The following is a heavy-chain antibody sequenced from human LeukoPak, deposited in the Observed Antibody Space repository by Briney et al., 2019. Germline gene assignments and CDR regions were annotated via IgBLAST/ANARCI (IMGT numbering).Heavy chain of an antibody. Sequence: GGSLRLSCVASGFTFSSYWMHWVRQAPGKGLVWVSRIKSDGSSTSYAGSVKGRFTISRDNAKNTLYLQMNSLRAEDTAVYYCATYAREGFDSWGQGTLVTVSS. CDR1: GFTFSSYW. J-gene: IGHJ4*02. CDR2: IKSDGSST. V-gene: IGHV3-74*01. CDR3: ATYAREGFDS.